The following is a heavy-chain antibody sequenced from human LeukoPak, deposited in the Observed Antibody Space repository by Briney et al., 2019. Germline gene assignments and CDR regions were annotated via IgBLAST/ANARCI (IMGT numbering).Heavy chain of an antibody. CDR2: IIPIFGTA. V-gene: IGHV1-69*13. CDR1: GGTFSSYA. Sequence: GASVKVSCKASGGTFSSYAISWVRQAPGQGLEWMGGIIPIFGTANYAQKFQGRVTITADESTSTAYMELSSLRSEDTAVYYCARLLAALPYYYMDVWGKGTTVTVSS. D-gene: IGHD6-6*01. CDR3: ARLLAALPYYYMDV. J-gene: IGHJ6*03.